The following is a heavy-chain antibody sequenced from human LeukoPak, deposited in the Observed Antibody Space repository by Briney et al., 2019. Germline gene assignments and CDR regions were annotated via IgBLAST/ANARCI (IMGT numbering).Heavy chain of an antibody. CDR3: ARDSCSSTSCYVRPGSFDY. Sequence: GGSLRLSCAASGFTFSSYWMSWVRQAPGKGLEWVANIKQDGSEKYYVDSVKGRFTISRDNAKNSLYLQMNSLRAEDTAVYYCARDSCSSTSCYVRPGSFDYWGQGTLVTVSS. V-gene: IGHV3-7*01. CDR2: IKQDGSEK. CDR1: GFTFSSYW. D-gene: IGHD2-2*01. J-gene: IGHJ4*02.